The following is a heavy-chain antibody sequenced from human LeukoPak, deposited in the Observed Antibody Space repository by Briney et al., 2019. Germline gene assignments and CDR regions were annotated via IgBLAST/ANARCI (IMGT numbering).Heavy chain of an antibody. CDR1: GFTFSSYS. J-gene: IGHJ4*02. CDR2: ISSSSSTI. Sequence: GSLRLSCAASGFTFSSYSMNWVRQAPGKGLEWVSYISSSSSTIYYADSVKGRFTISRDNAKNSLYLQMNSLRAEDTAVYYCARAYSSSWSAYWGQGTLVTVSS. D-gene: IGHD6-13*01. V-gene: IGHV3-48*01. CDR3: ARAYSSSWSAY.